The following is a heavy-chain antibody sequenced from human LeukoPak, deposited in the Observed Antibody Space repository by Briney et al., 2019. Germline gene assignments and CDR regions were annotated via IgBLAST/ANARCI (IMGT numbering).Heavy chain of an antibody. CDR2: INSNGGNT. V-gene: IGHV3-64*01. J-gene: IGHJ6*02. CDR1: GFSFSTYP. CDR3: AREVYGMDV. Sequence: GGSLRLSCAASGFSFSTYPMHWVRRAPGKGLEFVSSINSNGGNTYHANSVKGRFTISRDNSKNTLYLQMGSLRAEDMAIYYCAREVYGMDVWGRGTTVTVSS.